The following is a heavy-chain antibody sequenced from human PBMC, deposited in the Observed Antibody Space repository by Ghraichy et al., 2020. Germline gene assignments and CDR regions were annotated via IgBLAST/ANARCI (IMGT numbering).Heavy chain of an antibody. V-gene: IGHV3-33*01. CDR3: ARVPIWAYYFDY. J-gene: IGHJ4*02. Sequence: GGSLRLSCAASGFTFSSYGMHWVRRAPGKGLEWVAVIWYDGSNKYYADSVKGRFTISRDNSKNTLYLQMNSLRAEDTAVYYCARVPIWAYYFDYWGQGTLVTVSS. CDR1: GFTFSSYG. CDR2: IWYDGSNK. D-gene: IGHD2-21*01.